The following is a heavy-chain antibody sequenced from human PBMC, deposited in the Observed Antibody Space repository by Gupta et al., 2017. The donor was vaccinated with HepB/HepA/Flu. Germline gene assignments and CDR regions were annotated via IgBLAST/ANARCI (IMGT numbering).Heavy chain of an antibody. Sequence: QVQLVQSGAEVKKPGSSVKVSCKASGGTFSSYAISWVRQAPGQGLWWMGGIIPIFGTANYAQKFQARVTITEDKATSPAYMGLRSLRSEDRSVYYCARERGLFGATIFGVVNWCDHWGKGTRVTVS. V-gene: IGHV1-69*06. CDR3: ARERGLFGATIFGVVNWCDH. CDR1: GGTFSSYA. D-gene: IGHD3-3*01. J-gene: IGHJ5*02. CDR2: IIPIFGTA.